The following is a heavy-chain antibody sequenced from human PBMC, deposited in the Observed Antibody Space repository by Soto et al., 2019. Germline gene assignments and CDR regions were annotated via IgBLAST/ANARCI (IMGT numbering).Heavy chain of an antibody. CDR2: INPNSGGT. D-gene: IGHD2-15*01. CDR3: ATSRDATSGGLDY. Sequence: QVQLVQSGAEVKKPGASVKVSCRASGYTFTGYCMHWVRQAPGQGLEWMGWINPNSGGTNYAQKFQGWVTMTRDTSISTAYMELSRLSSDDTAVYYCATSRDATSGGLDYWGQGTLITVSS. CDR1: GYTFTGYC. V-gene: IGHV1-2*04. J-gene: IGHJ4*02.